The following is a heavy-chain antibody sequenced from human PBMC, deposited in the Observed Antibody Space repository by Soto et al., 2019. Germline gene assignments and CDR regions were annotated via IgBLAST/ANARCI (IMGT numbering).Heavy chain of an antibody. D-gene: IGHD2-15*01. CDR3: AREGGVVLGAFDI. J-gene: IGHJ3*02. V-gene: IGHV4-59*01. Sequence: SETLSLTCTVSGGSISSYYWSWIRQPPGKGLEWIGYIYYSGSTNYNPSLKSRVTISVDTSKNQFSLKLSSVTAADTAVYYCAREGGVVLGAFDIWGQGPMVTVSS. CDR1: GGSISSYY. CDR2: IYYSGST.